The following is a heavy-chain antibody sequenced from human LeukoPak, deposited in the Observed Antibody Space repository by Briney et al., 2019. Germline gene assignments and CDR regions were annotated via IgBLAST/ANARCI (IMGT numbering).Heavy chain of an antibody. J-gene: IGHJ3*02. V-gene: IGHV4-59*01. CDR1: GDSISSYY. Sequence: SETLSLTCTISGDSISSYYWSWIRQPPGKGLEWIGYIYYTGSANYNPSLRSRVTISVDTPKNQFSLKLSSVTAADTAVYCCASSRGIMTFDIWGQGTMVAVSS. D-gene: IGHD3-16*01. CDR2: IYYTGSA. CDR3: ASSRGIMTFDI.